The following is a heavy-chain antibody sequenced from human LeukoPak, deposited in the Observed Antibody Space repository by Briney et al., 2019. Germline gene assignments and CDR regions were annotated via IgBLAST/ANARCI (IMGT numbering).Heavy chain of an antibody. CDR2: ISYDGSNK. J-gene: IGHJ4*02. V-gene: IGHV3-30-3*02. CDR1: GFTFSSYA. Sequence: GGSLRLSCAASGFTFSSYAMHWVRQAPGKGLEWVAVISYDGSNKYYADSVKGRFTISRDNSKNTLYLQMNSLRAEDTAVYYCAKLRLWAAMVPNYFDYWGQGTLVTVSS. D-gene: IGHD5-18*01. CDR3: AKLRLWAAMVPNYFDY.